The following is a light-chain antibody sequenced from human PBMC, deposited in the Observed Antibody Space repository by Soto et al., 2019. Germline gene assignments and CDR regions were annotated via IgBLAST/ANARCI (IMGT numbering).Light chain of an antibody. J-gene: IGLJ1*01. Sequence: QSVLTQPASVSGSPGQSITISCTGTSSDVGGYNCVSWYQHHPGKAHKLIIYDVSNRPSGVTNSFSGSKSGNAASLIIFGLRAEDEANYYCSSYTSSGNYVFGTGT. CDR3: SSYTSSGNYV. V-gene: IGLV2-14*03. CDR1: SSDVGGYNC. CDR2: DVS.